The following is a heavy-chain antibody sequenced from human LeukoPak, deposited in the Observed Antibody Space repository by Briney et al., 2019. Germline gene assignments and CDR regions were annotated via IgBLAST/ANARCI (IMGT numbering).Heavy chain of an antibody. Sequence: ASVKVSCKASGYTFTRYSITWVRQAPGQGLEWMGWISAYNGNTNYAQKVQGRVTMTTDTSTSTAYMELRSLRSDDTAVYYCARSQYDYIWGNYRNPDYWGQGTLVTVSS. V-gene: IGHV1-18*01. CDR2: ISAYNGNT. D-gene: IGHD3-16*02. J-gene: IGHJ4*02. CDR1: GYTFTRYS. CDR3: ARSQYDYIWGNYRNPDY.